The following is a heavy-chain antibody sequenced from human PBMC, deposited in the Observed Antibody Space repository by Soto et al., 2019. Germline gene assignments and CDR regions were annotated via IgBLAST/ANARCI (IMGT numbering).Heavy chain of an antibody. CDR3: ARGRYGDY. V-gene: IGHV1-18*01. J-gene: IGHJ4*02. D-gene: IGHD1-1*01. CDR1: GYAFTTYG. CDR2: ISAHNGNT. Sequence: QVHLVQSGAEVKKPGASVKVSCKGSGYAFTTYGITWVRQAPGKGLEWMGWISAHNGNTNYAQKLQGRVTVTRDTSPSTAYMELRRLSSDDTAVYYCARGRYGDYWGQGARVTVSS.